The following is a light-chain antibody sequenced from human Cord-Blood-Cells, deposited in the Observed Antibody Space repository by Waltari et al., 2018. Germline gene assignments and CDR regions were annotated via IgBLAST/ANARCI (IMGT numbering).Light chain of an antibody. V-gene: IGLV3-1*01. Sequence: SYELTQPPSVSVSPGQTASITCSGDKLGDKYACWYQQKPGQSPVLVIYQDSKRPSGTPDRFSGSNSGNTATLTISGTQAMDEADYYCQAWDSSTGVFGTGTKVTVL. CDR3: QAWDSSTGV. CDR2: QDS. CDR1: KLGDKY. J-gene: IGLJ1*01.